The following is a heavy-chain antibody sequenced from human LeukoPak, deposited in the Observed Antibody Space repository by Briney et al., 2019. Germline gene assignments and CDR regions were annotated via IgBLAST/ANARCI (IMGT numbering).Heavy chain of an antibody. CDR2: INGRGVDT. CDR1: SGFA. CDR3: AKGHRSSSSFFDS. J-gene: IGHJ4*02. V-gene: IGHV3-23*01. D-gene: IGHD6-19*01. Sequence: GGSLRLSCAAFSGFAMSWVRQAPGKGLEWVSAINGRGVDTYYPDSVKGRFTISRDNSNNTLYLQMNSLGAEDTAVYYCAKGHRSSSSFFDSWGQGILVTVSS.